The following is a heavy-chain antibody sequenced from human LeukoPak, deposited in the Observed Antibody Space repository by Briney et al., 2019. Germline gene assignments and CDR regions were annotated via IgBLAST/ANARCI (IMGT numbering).Heavy chain of an antibody. CDR1: GLTFSSYE. V-gene: IGHV3-48*03. J-gene: IGHJ4*02. CDR2: ISSSGGSI. D-gene: IGHD1-26*01. CDR3: ARGSYRPDY. Sequence: GGKLRLSCAASGLTFSSYEMNWVRQAPGKGLEWVSYISSSGGSIYYADSLKGRFTISRDNAKNSLYLQMTSLRAEDTGVYYCARGSYRPDYWGQGTLVTVSS.